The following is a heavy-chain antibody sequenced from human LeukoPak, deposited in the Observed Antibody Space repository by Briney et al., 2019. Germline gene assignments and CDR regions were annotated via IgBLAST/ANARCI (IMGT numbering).Heavy chain of an antibody. Sequence: SETLSFTCTVSGGSITSGGYYWSWIRQLPGKGLEWIVYTYNSVSTYYNPSLRSRVTISEDTSKNQFSLKLTSVTAADTAVYYCAREMYVVAGSSPPIRPYDPWGQGILVTVSS. J-gene: IGHJ5*02. CDR3: AREMYVVAGSSPPIRPYDP. D-gene: IGHD6-19*01. CDR2: TYNSVST. CDR1: GGSITSGGYY. V-gene: IGHV4-31*03.